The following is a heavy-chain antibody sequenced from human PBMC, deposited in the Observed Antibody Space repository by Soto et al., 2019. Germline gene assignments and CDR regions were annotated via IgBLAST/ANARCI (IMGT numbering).Heavy chain of an antibody. CDR1: GGSISSYY. CDR3: ARDHMVPAAISYYYYGMDV. D-gene: IGHD2-2*02. V-gene: IGHV4-59*01. J-gene: IGHJ6*02. CDR2: IYYSGST. Sequence: QVQLQESGPGLVKPSETLSLTCTVSGGSISSYYWSWIRQPPGKGLGWIGYIYYSGSTNYNPSLKSRVTISVDTSKNQFSLKLSSVTAADTAVYYCARDHMVPAAISYYYYGMDVWGQGTTVTVSS.